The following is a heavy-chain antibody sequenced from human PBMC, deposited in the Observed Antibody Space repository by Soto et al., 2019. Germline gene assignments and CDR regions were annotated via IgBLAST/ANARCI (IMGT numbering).Heavy chain of an antibody. CDR2: INMVGTAI. V-gene: IGHV3-74*01. J-gene: IGHJ4*02. CDR3: VRGNDGYGVFDY. D-gene: IGHD5-18*01. Sequence: GGSLRLSCAAYAFALSSYWTHWVRQAPGKGLVWVSRINMVGTAINYAGSVKGRFTISRDNAKNTLFSQMNTQRDDDTAMYYCVRGNDGYGVFDYWGQGARVTVSS. CDR1: AFALSSYW.